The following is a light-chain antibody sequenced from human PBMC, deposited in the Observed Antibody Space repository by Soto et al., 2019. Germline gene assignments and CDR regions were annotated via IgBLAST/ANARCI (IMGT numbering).Light chain of an antibody. V-gene: IGKV1-5*01. Sequence: DIQMTQSPSTLSASIGDRVTITCRASQSIGTWLAWYQQKPGKAPKLLIFDASSLESGVPSRFSGSGSGTEFTLTINSLQPEDFATYYCQQYYSDSWTFGQGTKVDIK. CDR1: QSIGTW. CDR3: QQYYSDSWT. J-gene: IGKJ1*01. CDR2: DAS.